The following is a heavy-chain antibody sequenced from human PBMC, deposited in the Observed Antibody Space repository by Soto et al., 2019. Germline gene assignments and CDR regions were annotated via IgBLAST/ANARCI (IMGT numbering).Heavy chain of an antibody. CDR1: GYTFSNHY. D-gene: IGHD3-22*01. J-gene: IGHJ4*02. Sequence: QVQLVQSGAEVKRPGASVKISCEASGYTFSNHYIHWVRQAPGQGLEWIGIINPSGGTASNAQKFQGRVTMTRDTSASTAYLMLSSLTSGDTAVYYCAREASYYFDSRNDYWGQGTLVTVSS. CDR2: INPSGGTA. V-gene: IGHV1-46*01. CDR3: AREASYYFDSRNDY.